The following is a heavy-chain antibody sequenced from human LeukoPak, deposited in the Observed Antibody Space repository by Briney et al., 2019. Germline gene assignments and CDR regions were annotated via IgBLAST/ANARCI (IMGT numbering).Heavy chain of an antibody. V-gene: IGHV4-39*01. D-gene: IGHD3-22*01. CDR3: ARHGRGIVVVITTIDY. CDR2: IYYSGST. J-gene: IGHJ4*02. CDR1: GFTFSSYA. Sequence: PGGSLRLSCAASGFTFSSYAMSWIRQPPGKGLEWIGSIYYSGSTYYNPSLKSRVTISVDTSKNQFSLKLSSVTAADTAVYYCARHGRGIVVVITTIDYWGQGTLVTVSS.